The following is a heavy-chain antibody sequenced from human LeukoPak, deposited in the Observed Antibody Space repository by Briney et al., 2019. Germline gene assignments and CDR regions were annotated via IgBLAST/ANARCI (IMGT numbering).Heavy chain of an antibody. J-gene: IGHJ6*02. D-gene: IGHD4-17*01. CDR3: ARGKKTVTTDYGMDV. CDR1: GLTFSSYD. V-gene: IGHV3-13*01. CDR2: IGTAGDT. Sequence: GGSLRLSCAASGLTFSSYDMHWVRQVTGKGLEWVSAIGTAGDTYYPGSVKGRFTISRENAKNSLYLQMNSLRAEDTAVYYCARGKKTVTTDYGMDVWGQGTTVTVSS.